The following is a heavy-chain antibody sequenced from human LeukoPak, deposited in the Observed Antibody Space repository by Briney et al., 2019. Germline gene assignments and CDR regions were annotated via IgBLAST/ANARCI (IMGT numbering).Heavy chain of an antibody. D-gene: IGHD5-18*01. CDR3: ARDTYNYGSSAYYFDY. J-gene: IGHJ4*02. V-gene: IGHV4-59*12. CDR2: IYYTGST. Sequence: SETLSLTCTVSGGSISNYYWNWLRQPPGKGLEWIGYIYYTGSTNYNPSLKSRVTMSVDTSKNQFSLKLSSVTAADTAVYYCARDTYNYGSSAYYFDYWGQGTLVTVSS. CDR1: GGSISNYY.